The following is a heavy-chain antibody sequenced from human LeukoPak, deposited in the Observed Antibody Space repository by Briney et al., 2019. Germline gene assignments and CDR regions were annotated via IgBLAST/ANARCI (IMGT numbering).Heavy chain of an antibody. V-gene: IGHV4-59*01. CDR3: ARGGWYYFDY. D-gene: IGHD6-19*01. CDR1: GGSISTYY. J-gene: IGHJ4*02. CDR2: VYYSGSA. Sequence: PSEALSLTCTVSGGSISTYYWSWIRQPPGKGLEWIGYVYYSGSANYNPSLNSRVTISVDTSKNQFSLNLTSVTAADTAVYYCARGGWYYFDYCGQGTPVTVSS.